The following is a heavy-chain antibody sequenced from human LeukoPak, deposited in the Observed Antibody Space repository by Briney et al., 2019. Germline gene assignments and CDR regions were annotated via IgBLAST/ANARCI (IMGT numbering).Heavy chain of an antibody. CDR1: GGSFSGYY. J-gene: IGHJ1*01. Sequence: SETPSLTCAVYGGSFSGYYWSWIRQPPGKGLEWIGEINHSGSTNYNPSLKSRVTISVDTSKNQFSLKLSSVTAADTAVYYCARGGRWLVTGYFQHWGQGTLVTVSS. D-gene: IGHD6-19*01. CDR2: INHSGST. V-gene: IGHV4-34*01. CDR3: ARGGRWLVTGYFQH.